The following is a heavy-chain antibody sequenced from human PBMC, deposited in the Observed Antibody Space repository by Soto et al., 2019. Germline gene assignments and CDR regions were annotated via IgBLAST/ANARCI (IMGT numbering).Heavy chain of an antibody. J-gene: IGHJ3*02. V-gene: IGHV3-7*01. CDR1: GFTFSSYW. CDR2: IKQDGSEK. Sequence: GGSLRLSCAASGFTFSSYWMSWVRQAPGKGLEWVANIKQDGSEKYYVDSVKGRFTISRDNAKNSLYLQMNSLRAEDTAVYYCAFSGYSYGVDAFDIWGQGTMVTVSS. CDR3: AFSGYSYGVDAFDI. D-gene: IGHD5-18*01.